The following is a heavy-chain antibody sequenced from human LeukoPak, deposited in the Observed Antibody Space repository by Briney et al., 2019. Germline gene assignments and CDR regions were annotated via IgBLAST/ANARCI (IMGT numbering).Heavy chain of an antibody. Sequence: PSETLSLTCTVSGGPISSSNDYWGWVRQPPGKGLEWSGSIYYSGTNYYSPSLKSRVTISVDTSKNQFSLKLTSVTAADTAVYYCARSGAAEGPTHNWFDPWSQGTLVTVSS. D-gene: IGHD6-13*01. J-gene: IGHJ5*02. V-gene: IGHV4-39*01. CDR2: IYYSGTN. CDR1: GGPISSSNDY. CDR3: ARSGAAEGPTHNWFDP.